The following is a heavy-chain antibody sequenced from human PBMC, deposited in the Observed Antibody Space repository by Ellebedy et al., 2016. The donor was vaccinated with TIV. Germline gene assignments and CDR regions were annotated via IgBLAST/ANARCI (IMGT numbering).Heavy chain of an antibody. D-gene: IGHD5/OR15-5a*01. CDR1: GYNFTSYW. V-gene: IGHV5-51*01. J-gene: IGHJ5*02. CDR3: ARRFSSLRFGVFDP. CDR2: IYPGYSDT. Sequence: GESLKISCKGSGYNFTSYWIGWVRQVPGKGLEWMGIIYPGYSDTRYSPSFQGQVTISADKSITTAYLQWSSLKASDTAMYYCARRFSSLRFGVFDPWGQGTLVTVSS.